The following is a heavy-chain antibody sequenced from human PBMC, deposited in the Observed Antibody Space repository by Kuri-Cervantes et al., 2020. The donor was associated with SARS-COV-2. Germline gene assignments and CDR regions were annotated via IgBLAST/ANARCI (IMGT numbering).Heavy chain of an antibody. J-gene: IGHJ4*02. CDR3: AKRSGWGYFDY. Sequence: LSLTCAASGFTFSSYAMSWVRQAPGKGLEWVSAISGSGGSTYYADSVKGRFTISRDNSKNTLYLQMNSLRAEDTAVYYCAKRSGWGYFDYWGQGTLVTVSS. CDR2: ISGSGGST. V-gene: IGHV3-23*01. CDR1: GFTFSSYA. D-gene: IGHD7-27*01.